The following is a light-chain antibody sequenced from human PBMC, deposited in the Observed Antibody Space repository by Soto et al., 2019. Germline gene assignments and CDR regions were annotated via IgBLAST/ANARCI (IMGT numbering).Light chain of an antibody. Sequence: QSALAQPRSVSGSPRQSVTISCTGTGSDVGGYDFVSWYQQHPGKAPKFIIYDVNKRPSGVPDRFSGSKSGNTASLTISGLQAEDEADYYCCSYAGSYSVVFGTGTKVTVL. J-gene: IGLJ1*01. V-gene: IGLV2-11*01. CDR1: GSDVGGYDF. CDR2: DVN. CDR3: CSYAGSYSVV.